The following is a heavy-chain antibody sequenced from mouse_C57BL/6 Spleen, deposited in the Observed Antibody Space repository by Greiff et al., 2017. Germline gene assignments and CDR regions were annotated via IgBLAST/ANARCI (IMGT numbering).Heavy chain of an antibody. V-gene: IGHV5-16*01. CDR1: GFTFSDYY. Sequence: EVQLVESEGGLVQPGSSMKLSCTASGFTFSDYYMALVRQVPEKGLEWVANINYDGSSTYYLDSLKSRFIISRDNAKNILYLQMSSLKSEDTATYYCARGRGYFDYWGQGTTLTVSS. CDR2: INYDGSST. CDR3: ARGRGYFDY. J-gene: IGHJ2*01.